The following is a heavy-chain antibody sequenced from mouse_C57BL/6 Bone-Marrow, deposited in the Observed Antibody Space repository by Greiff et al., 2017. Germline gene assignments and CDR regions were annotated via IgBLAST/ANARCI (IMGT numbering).Heavy chain of an antibody. CDR2: FHPENGDT. Sequence: EVQVVESGAELVRPGASVKLSCTASGFNIKDDYMHWVKQRPEPGLEWIGWFHPENGDTEYASKFQGKATITADTSSNTAYLQLSSLTSEDTAVYYCTTIFSMDYWGQGTSVTVSS. CDR1: GFNIKDDY. V-gene: IGHV14-4*01. J-gene: IGHJ4*01. CDR3: TTIFSMDY.